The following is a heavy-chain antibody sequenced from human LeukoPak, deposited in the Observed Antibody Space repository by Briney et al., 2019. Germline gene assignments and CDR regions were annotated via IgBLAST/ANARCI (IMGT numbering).Heavy chain of an antibody. Sequence: GASVKVSCKASGGTFSSYAISWVRQAPGQGLEWMGRIIPILGIANYAQKFQGRVTITADKSTSTAYMELSSLRSEDTAVYYCARDVYQGSGVFDYWGQGTLVTVSS. V-gene: IGHV1-69*04. J-gene: IGHJ4*02. CDR3: ARDVYQGSGVFDY. CDR1: GGTFSSYA. D-gene: IGHD2-8*01. CDR2: IIPILGIA.